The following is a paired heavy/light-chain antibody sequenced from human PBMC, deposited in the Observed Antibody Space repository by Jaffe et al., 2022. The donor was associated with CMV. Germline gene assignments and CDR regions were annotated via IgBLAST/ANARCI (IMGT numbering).Heavy chain of an antibody. CDR3: AREMDTAMVYSMGEDFNWFDP. CDR1: GYTFTSYY. Sequence: QVQLVQSGAEVKKPGASVKVSCKASGYTFTSYYMHWVRQAPGQGLEWMGIINPSGGSTSYAQKFQGRVTMTRDTSTSTVYMELSSLRSEDTAVYYCAREMDTAMVYSMGEDFNWFDPWGQGTLVTVSS. V-gene: IGHV1-46*01. CDR2: INPSGGST. D-gene: IGHD5-18*01. J-gene: IGHJ5*02.
Light chain of an antibody. J-gene: IGKJ3*01. Sequence: IQLTQSPSSLSASVGDRVTITCRASQGISSYLAWYQQKPGKAPKLLIYAASTLQSGVPSRFSGSGSGTDFTLTISSLQPEDFATYYCQQLNSYPLFGPGTKVDIK. CDR3: QQLNSYPL. V-gene: IGKV1-9*01. CDR2: AAS. CDR1: QGISSY.